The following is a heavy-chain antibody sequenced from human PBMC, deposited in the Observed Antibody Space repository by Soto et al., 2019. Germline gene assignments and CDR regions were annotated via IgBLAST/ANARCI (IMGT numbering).Heavy chain of an antibody. Sequence: PSETLSLTCTVSGGSITSGDNYWGWIRQPPGKGLEWIGYIYYSGHTYYNPSLKSRLTISVDTSKNQFSLKLSSVTAADTAVYYCARIFLSGWGRRLSDSWGPGALVTVSS. J-gene: IGHJ4*02. CDR2: IYYSGHT. CDR1: GGSITSGDNY. V-gene: IGHV4-30-4*01. D-gene: IGHD3-3*01. CDR3: ARIFLSGWGRRLSDS.